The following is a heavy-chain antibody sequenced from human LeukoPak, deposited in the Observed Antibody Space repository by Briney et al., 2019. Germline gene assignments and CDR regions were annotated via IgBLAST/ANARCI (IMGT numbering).Heavy chain of an antibody. CDR2: IYPGDSDT. CDR1: GYTFTSYW. CDR3: ARHGTYGSGRAYVDY. D-gene: IGHD6-19*01. J-gene: IGHJ4*02. V-gene: IGHV5-51*01. Sequence: GESLKISCKASGYTFTSYWIAWVRQMPGKGLEWMGIIYPGDSDTRYSPSFQGQVTILADKSISTAYLQWSSLEASDTAMYFCARHGTYGSGRAYVDYWGQGTLVTVSS.